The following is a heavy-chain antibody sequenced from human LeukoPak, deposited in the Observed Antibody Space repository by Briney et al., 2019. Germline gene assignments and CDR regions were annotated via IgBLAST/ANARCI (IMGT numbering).Heavy chain of an antibody. CDR3: ALLAVASDFDY. D-gene: IGHD6-19*01. J-gene: IGHJ4*02. CDR1: GFPFSIYE. CDR2: IGSSGAAI. V-gene: IGHV3-48*03. Sequence: PGGSLRLSCAVSGFPFSIYEMNWVGQAPGKGLGWVSNIGSSGAAIYYADSVRGRFTISRDNAKNSLYLQMNSLRAEDTAVYYCALLAVASDFDYWGQGALVTVSS.